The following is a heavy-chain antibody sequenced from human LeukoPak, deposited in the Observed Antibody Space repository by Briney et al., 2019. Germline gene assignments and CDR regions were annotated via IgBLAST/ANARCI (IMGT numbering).Heavy chain of an antibody. D-gene: IGHD6-19*01. CDR3: ARGAAVAGTSGEFDY. CDR1: GGSISSGGYY. CDR2: IYYSGST. J-gene: IGHJ4*02. Sequence: SQTLSLTCTVSGGSISSGGYYWSWIRQHPGKGLEWIGYIYYSGSTYYNPSLKSRVTISVDTSKNQFSLKLSSVTAADTAVYYCARGAAVAGTSGEFDYWGQGTLVTVSS. V-gene: IGHV4-31*03.